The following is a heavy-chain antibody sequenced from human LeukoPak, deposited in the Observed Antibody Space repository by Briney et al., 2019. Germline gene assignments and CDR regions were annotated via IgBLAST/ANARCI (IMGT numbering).Heavy chain of an antibody. Sequence: SETLSLTCAVYGGSFSGYYWSWIRQPPGEGLEWIGEINHSGSTNYNPSLKSRVTMSVDTSKNQFSLKLSSVTAADTAVYYCARSNYVWGSYRPRQSDAFDIWGQGTMVTVSS. CDR3: ARSNYVWGSYRPRQSDAFDI. V-gene: IGHV4-34*01. CDR2: INHSGST. CDR1: GGSFSGYY. D-gene: IGHD3-16*02. J-gene: IGHJ3*02.